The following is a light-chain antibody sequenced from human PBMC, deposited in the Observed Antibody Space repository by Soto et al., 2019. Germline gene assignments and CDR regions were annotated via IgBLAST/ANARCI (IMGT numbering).Light chain of an antibody. J-gene: IGLJ1*01. Sequence: QLVLTQPPSVSGAPGQRVTISCTGSSSDIGAGYDVHWYRQAPGTAPKLLIYDNINRPSGVPDRFSGSKSGTSASLAITGLQAEDEADYYCQSYDNSLNTYVFGTGTKLTVL. CDR1: SSDIGAGYD. V-gene: IGLV1-40*01. CDR3: QSYDNSLNTYV. CDR2: DNI.